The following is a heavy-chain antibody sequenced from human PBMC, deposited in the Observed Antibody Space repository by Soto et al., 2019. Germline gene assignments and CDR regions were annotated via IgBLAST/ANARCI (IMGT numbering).Heavy chain of an antibody. CDR3: AEDALLLWSYGMDV. Sequence: PGGSLRLSCAASGFTFSSYALSWVRQAPGKGLEWVSAISGSGGSTYYADSVKGRFTISRDNSKNTLYLQMNSLRAEDTAVYYCAEDALLLWSYGMDVWGQGTTVTVSS. J-gene: IGHJ6*02. CDR1: GFTFSSYA. CDR2: ISGSGGST. V-gene: IGHV3-23*01. D-gene: IGHD3-10*01.